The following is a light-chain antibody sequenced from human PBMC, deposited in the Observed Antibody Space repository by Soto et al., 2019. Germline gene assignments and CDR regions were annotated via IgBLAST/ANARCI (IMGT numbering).Light chain of an antibody. V-gene: IGKV3-15*01. Sequence: ETVMTQSPATLSVSPGERATLSCRASQSVNSNLAWYQQESGQPPRLLVFGASTRATGVPARFSGSGSGTEFTLTISGLQSEDFAVYYCQQYNNWPRTFGQGTKVDI. CDR2: GAS. J-gene: IGKJ1*01. CDR1: QSVNSN. CDR3: QQYNNWPRT.